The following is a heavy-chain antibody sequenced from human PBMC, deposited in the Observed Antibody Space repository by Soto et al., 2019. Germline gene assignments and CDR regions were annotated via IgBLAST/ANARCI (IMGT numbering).Heavy chain of an antibody. CDR1: GFIFSDFA. V-gene: IGHV3-23*01. CDR2: VSVYGGST. CDR3: ASRPAGDSHWYLDL. J-gene: IGHJ2*01. Sequence: DVQLLESGGDLVQPGESLSVSCAASGFIFSDFAMSWVRQTPGKGLEWVSAVSVYGGSTHYSDAVKGRFTISRDNSRDTLFLQMKSLRAEDTAVYYCASRPAGDSHWYLDLWGRGTLVTVSS. D-gene: IGHD2-21*01.